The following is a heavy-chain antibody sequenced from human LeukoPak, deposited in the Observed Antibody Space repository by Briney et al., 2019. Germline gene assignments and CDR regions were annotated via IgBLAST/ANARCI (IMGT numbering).Heavy chain of an antibody. J-gene: IGHJ4*02. V-gene: IGHV1-69*13. CDR1: GGTFSSYA. Sequence: SVKVACKASGGTFSSYAISWVRQAPGQGLEWMGGIIPIFGTANYAQKFQGRVTITADESTSTAYMELSSLRSEDTAVYYRARMYCSSTSCSRSRVVPPYFDYWGQGTLVTVS. D-gene: IGHD2-2*01. CDR3: ARMYCSSTSCSRSRVVPPYFDY. CDR2: IIPIFGTA.